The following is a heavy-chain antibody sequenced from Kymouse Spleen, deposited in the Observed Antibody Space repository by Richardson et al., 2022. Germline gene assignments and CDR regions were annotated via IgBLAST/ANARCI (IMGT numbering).Heavy chain of an antibody. CDR3: ARAGITGTWDYYYGMDV. J-gene: IGHJ6*02. CDR2: IGTAGDT. CDR1: GFTFSSYD. D-gene: IGHD1-7*01. Sequence: EVQLVESGGGLVQPGGSLRLSCAASGFTFSSYDMHWVRQATGKGLEWVSAIGTAGDTYYPGSVKGRFTISRENAKNSLYLQMNSLRAGDTAVYYCARAGITGTWDYYYGMDVWGQGTTVTVSS. V-gene: IGHV3-13*01.